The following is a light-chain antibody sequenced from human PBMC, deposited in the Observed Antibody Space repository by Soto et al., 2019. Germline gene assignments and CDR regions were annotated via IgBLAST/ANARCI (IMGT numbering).Light chain of an antibody. J-gene: IGKJ1*01. CDR1: QSVSSN. Sequence: EILMTQSLATLSVSPGERPTLSCRASQSVSSNLAWYQQKPGQAPRLLIYGASTRATGIPARFSGSGYGTEFTLTISSLQSEDFAVYYCQQYNNWPRTFGQGTKVDIK. CDR3: QQYNNWPRT. CDR2: GAS. V-gene: IGKV3-15*01.